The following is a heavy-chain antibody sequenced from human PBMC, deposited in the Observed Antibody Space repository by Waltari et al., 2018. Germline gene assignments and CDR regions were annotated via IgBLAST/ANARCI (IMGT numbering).Heavy chain of an antibody. CDR3: ARSQQDYYDSSGYYFRAEYFQH. CDR1: GYSISSGYY. CDR2: IYHSGST. V-gene: IGHV4-38-2*01. Sequence: QVQLQESGPGLVKPSETLSLTCAVSGYSISSGYYWGWIRKPPGKGLEWIGSIYHSGSTYYNPSLKSRVTISVDTSKNQFSLKLSSVTAADTAVYYCARSQQDYYDSSGYYFRAEYFQHWGQGTLVTVSS. J-gene: IGHJ1*01. D-gene: IGHD3-22*01.